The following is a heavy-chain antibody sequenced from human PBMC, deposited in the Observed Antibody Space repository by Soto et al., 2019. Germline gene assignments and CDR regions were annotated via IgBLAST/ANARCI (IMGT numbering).Heavy chain of an antibody. Sequence: VQLVQSGAEVKKPGSSVKVSCKASGGTFSNYPFIWVRQAPGQGLDWMGGIIPIFGTTDYGQRFQGRVTITADESTNTAYMELSSLRSDDTAVSYCARGLYCGGGCYSHFEYWGQGTLVTVSS. D-gene: IGHD2-21*02. CDR1: GGTFSNYP. V-gene: IGHV1-69*01. J-gene: IGHJ4*02. CDR2: IIPIFGTT. CDR3: ARGLYCGGGCYSHFEY.